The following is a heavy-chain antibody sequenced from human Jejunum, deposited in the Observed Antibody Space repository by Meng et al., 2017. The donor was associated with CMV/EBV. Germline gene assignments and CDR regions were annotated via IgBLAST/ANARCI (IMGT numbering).Heavy chain of an antibody. J-gene: IGHJ4*02. CDR3: TTVHYYAINY. CDR1: GLTFSDQY. D-gene: IGHD1-26*01. V-gene: IGHV3-11*06. Sequence: VQPVESGGGLAKPWGSLRLSCAASGLTFSDQYMSWIRQAPGKGLELISYISSSGDYTNYADSVRGRFTVSRDNAKNSLYLQLNSLRAEDTALYYCTTVHYYAINYWGQGTLVTVSS. CDR2: ISSSGDYT.